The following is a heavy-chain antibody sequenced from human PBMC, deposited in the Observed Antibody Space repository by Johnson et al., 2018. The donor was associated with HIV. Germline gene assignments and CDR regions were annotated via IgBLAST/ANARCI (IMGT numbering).Heavy chain of an antibody. D-gene: IGHD2-15*01. CDR3: ARGGYCSGGRCYSIHAFDI. CDR1: GFTFSSYW. V-gene: IGHV3-7*04. CDR2: IKSDGSEK. J-gene: IGHJ3*02. Sequence: MQLVESGGGLVQPGRSLRLSCTASGFTFSSYWMNWVRQAPGKGLEWVANIKSDGSEKHFVDSVKGRFTIYRDNAKNSLYMQMSSLRAEDTAMYYCARGGYCSGGRCYSIHAFDIWGQGTMVTVSS.